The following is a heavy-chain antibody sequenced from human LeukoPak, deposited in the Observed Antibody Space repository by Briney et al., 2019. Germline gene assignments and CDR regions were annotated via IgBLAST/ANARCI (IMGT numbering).Heavy chain of an antibody. CDR1: GFTFSSYW. V-gene: IGHV3-21*04. CDR2: ISSSSSYI. CDR3: TPSGSLYCGGDCWLGV. Sequence: PGGSLRLSCAASGFTFSSYWMSWVRQAPGKGLEWVSSISSSSSYIYYADSVKGRFTISRDNAKNSLYLQMNSLKTEDTAVYYCTPSGSLYCGGDCWLGVWGKGTTVTVSS. D-gene: IGHD2-21*02. J-gene: IGHJ6*04.